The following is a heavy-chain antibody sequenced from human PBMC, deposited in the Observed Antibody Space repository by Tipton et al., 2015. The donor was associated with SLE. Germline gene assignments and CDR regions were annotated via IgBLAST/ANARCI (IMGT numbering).Heavy chain of an antibody. CDR2: LNEDGSYT. CDR3: TRLTVKDPFDP. V-gene: IGHV3-74*01. D-gene: IGHD4/OR15-4a*01. Sequence: SLRLSCVASGFTFSNYWIHWVRQAPGKGLVWVSRLNEDGSYTSYADSVKGRFTVSRDNAKNTVYLQMNSLRLEDTAVYYCTRLTVKDPFDPWGQGALVTVSS. J-gene: IGHJ5*02. CDR1: GFTFSNYW.